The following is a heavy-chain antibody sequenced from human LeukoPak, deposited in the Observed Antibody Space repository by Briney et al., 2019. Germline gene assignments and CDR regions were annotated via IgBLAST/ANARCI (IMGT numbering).Heavy chain of an antibody. CDR1: GFRFSAYG. V-gene: IGHV3-30*02. Sequence: GGSLRLSCTASGFRFSAYGMHWVRQAPGKGLEWLALIAYDGNYKHHADSVKGRFTISRDNSTDTLYLEMNSLRPEDTAVYYCAKDHSGTWTSALDSWGQGTLVTVSS. CDR2: IAYDGNYK. CDR3: AKDHSGTWTSALDS. D-gene: IGHD2-2*01. J-gene: IGHJ4*02.